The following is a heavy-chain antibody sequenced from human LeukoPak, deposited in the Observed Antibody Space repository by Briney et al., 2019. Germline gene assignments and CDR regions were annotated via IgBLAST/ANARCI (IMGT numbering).Heavy chain of an antibody. CDR1: GFGFSTHW. Sequence: PGGSLRLSCAASGFGFSTHWMSWVRQAPGKGLVWVSHINKDGSVRNYADSVKGRFTISRDNAKNTLYLQMNNLRAEDTAMYFCGRDPSVNHAIGHNWLDQRGQGALVNVFS. D-gene: IGHD3-16*01. CDR2: INKDGSVR. CDR3: GRDPSVNHAIGHNWLDQ. J-gene: IGHJ5*02. V-gene: IGHV3-7*01.